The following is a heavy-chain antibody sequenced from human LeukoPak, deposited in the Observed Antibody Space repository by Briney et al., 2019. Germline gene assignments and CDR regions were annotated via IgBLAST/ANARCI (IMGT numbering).Heavy chain of an antibody. J-gene: IGHJ4*02. CDR2: IHYSGTT. Sequence: IHYSGTTDYNSSLKSRVTISVDTSKNQFFLKLNSVTAADTAVYSCAGQKEGAPWYYFNYWGKETLVTVSS. V-gene: IGHV4-59*03. CDR3: AGQKEGAPWYYFNY. D-gene: IGHD2-8*02.